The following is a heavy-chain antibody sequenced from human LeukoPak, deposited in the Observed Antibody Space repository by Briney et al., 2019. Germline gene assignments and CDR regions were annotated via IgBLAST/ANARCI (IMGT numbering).Heavy chain of an antibody. D-gene: IGHD2/OR15-2a*01. CDR3: ARSNDYYLLTWAFDI. Sequence: ASVNVSCKASGYTFTGYYMHWVRQAPGQGLEWMGWINPNSGGTNYAQKFQGRVTMTRDTSISTAYMELSGLRSDDPAVYYCARSNDYYLLTWAFDIWGQGTMVTASS. V-gene: IGHV1-2*02. CDR1: GYTFTGYY. J-gene: IGHJ3*02. CDR2: INPNSGGT.